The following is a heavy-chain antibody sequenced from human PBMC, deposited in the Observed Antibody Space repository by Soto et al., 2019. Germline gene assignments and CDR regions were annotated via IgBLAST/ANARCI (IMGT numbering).Heavy chain of an antibody. V-gene: IGHV3-21*01. CDR1: GFTFSSYS. CDR2: ISSSSSYI. D-gene: IGHD4-4*01. CDR3: ARDTTTVRQVDWFDP. J-gene: IGHJ5*02. Sequence: PGGSLRLSCAASGFTFSSYSMNWVRQAPGKGLEWVSSISSSSSYIYYADSVKGRFTISRDNAKNSLYLQMNSLRAEDTAVYYCARDTTTVRQVDWFDPWGQGTLVTVSS.